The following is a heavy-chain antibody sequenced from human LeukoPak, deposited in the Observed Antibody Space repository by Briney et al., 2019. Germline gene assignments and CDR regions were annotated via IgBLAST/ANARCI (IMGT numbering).Heavy chain of an antibody. CDR3: AKSYIAAAGPALDY. D-gene: IGHD6-13*01. V-gene: IGHV3-30*02. CDR1: GFTFSSYG. Sequence: GGSLRLSCAASGFTFSSYGMHWVRQAPGKGLEWVAFIRYDGSNKYYADSVKGRFTISRDNSKNTLYLQMNSLRAEDTAVYYCAKSYIAAAGPALDYWGQGTLVTVSS. CDR2: IRYDGSNK. J-gene: IGHJ4*02.